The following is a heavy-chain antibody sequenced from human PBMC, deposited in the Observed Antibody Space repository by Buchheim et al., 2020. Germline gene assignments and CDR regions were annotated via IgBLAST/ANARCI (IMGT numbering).Heavy chain of an antibody. D-gene: IGHD6-13*01. CDR1: GGSFSGYY. Sequence: QVQLQQWGAGLLKPSETLSLTCAVCGGSFSGYYWSWIRQPPGKGLEWIGEINHSGSTNYNPSLKSRVTISVDTSKNQFSLKLSSVTAADTAVYYCARGKGSSSWYRGNWFDPWGQGTL. CDR3: ARGKGSSSWYRGNWFDP. CDR2: INHSGST. V-gene: IGHV4-34*01. J-gene: IGHJ5*02.